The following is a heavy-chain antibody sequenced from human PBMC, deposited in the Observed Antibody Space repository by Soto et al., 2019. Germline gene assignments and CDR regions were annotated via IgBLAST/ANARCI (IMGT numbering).Heavy chain of an antibody. J-gene: IGHJ4*02. Sequence: GESLKISCKGSGYTFTSYWIGWVRQMPGEGLEWMGVIYPSDSDIRYSPSFQGKVTISADKSITTAYLQWSSLKAADTAMYYCALHTAMGPFDYWGQGTLVTVSS. D-gene: IGHD5-18*01. CDR2: IYPSDSDI. CDR1: GYTFTSYW. CDR3: ALHTAMGPFDY. V-gene: IGHV5-51*01.